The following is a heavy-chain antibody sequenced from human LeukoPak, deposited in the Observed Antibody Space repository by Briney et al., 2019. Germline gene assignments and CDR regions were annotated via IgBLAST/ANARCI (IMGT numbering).Heavy chain of an antibody. J-gene: IGHJ3*02. D-gene: IGHD2-15*01. Sequence: GGSLRLSCAASGFTFSDYYMSWIRQAPGKGLEWVSYISSSGSTIYYADSVKGRFTISRDNAKNSLYLQMNSLRAEDTAVYYCARDSRIVVVVAATEGAFDIWGQGTMVTVSS. CDR3: ARDSRIVVVVAATEGAFDI. V-gene: IGHV3-11*04. CDR1: GFTFSDYY. CDR2: ISSSGSTI.